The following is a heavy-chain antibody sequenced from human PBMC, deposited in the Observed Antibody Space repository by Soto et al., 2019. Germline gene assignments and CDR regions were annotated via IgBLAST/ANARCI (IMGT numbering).Heavy chain of an antibody. CDR1: GFTFSSYA. CDR2: ISYDGSNK. D-gene: IGHD3-10*01. Sequence: QLQLVESGGGVVQPGRSLRLSCAASGFTFSSYAMHWVRQAPGKGLEWVAVISYDGSNKYYADSVKGRFTISRDNSKNTLYLQMNSLRAEDTAVYYCARDLIRGVRALDYWGQGTLVTVSS. CDR3: ARDLIRGVRALDY. V-gene: IGHV3-30-3*01. J-gene: IGHJ4*02.